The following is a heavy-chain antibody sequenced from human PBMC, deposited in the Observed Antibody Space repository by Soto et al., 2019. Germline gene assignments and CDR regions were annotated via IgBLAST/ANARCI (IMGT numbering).Heavy chain of an antibody. Sequence: PGESLKISCKGSGYSFTSYWIGWVRQMPGKGLEWMGIIYPGDSDTRYSPSFQGQVTISADKSISTAYLQWSSLKASDTAMYYCARPGYCSGGSCYDALDISGQGTLVIVSS. CDR1: GYSFTSYW. J-gene: IGHJ3*02. D-gene: IGHD2-15*01. CDR2: IYPGDSDT. V-gene: IGHV5-51*01. CDR3: ARPGYCSGGSCYDALDI.